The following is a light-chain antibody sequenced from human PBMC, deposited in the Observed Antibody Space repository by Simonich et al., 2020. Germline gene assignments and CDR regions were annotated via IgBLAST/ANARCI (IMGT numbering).Light chain of an antibody. CDR1: ALPKKY. V-gene: IGLV3-10*01. CDR2: EDS. Sequence: SYELTQPPSVSVSPGQTARITCSGDALPKKYAYWYQQKSGQAPVLVIYEDSKRPPGIPESFSGSSSGTMATLTISGAQVEDEADYYCYSTDSSGNRVFGGGTKLTVL. CDR3: YSTDSSGNRV. J-gene: IGLJ3*02.